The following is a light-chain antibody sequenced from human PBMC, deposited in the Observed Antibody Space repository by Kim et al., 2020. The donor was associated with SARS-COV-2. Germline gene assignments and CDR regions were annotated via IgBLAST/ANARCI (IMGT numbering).Light chain of an antibody. CDR1: KLGDKY. CDR3: QAWDSSTAF. CDR2: QDS. J-gene: IGLJ2*01. Sequence: SVSPGQTASITCSGDKLGDKYACWYQQKPDQSPVLVIYQDSKRPSGIPERFSGSNSENTATLTISGTQAMDEADYYCQAWDSSTAFFGGGTHLTVL. V-gene: IGLV3-1*01.